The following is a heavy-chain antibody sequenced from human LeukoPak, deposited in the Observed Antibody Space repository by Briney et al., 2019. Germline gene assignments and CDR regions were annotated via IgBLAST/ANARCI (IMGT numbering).Heavy chain of an antibody. J-gene: IGHJ4*02. Sequence: GGSLRLSCAASGFTFSSYWMHWVRQAPGKGLVWVSHINGDGSSTTYADSVKGRFTISRDNAKNTLYLQMNSLRAEDTAVYYCATLAVGGTYYFDYWGQGTLVTPSA. CDR2: INGDGSST. D-gene: IGHD6-13*01. V-gene: IGHV3-74*03. CDR1: GFTFSSYW. CDR3: ATLAVGGTYYFDY.